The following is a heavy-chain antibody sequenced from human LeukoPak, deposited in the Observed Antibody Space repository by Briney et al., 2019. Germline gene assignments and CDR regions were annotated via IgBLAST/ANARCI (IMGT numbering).Heavy chain of an antibody. D-gene: IGHD3-3*01. Sequence: PSGTLSLTCDVSGGSITTRNWWSWVRQPPGKGLEWVALISYDGSNKYYADSVKARFIISRDNSKNTVYLQMNSLRAEDTALYYCARVKDDLDAFDIWGQGTMVTVSS. V-gene: IGHV3-30*03. CDR2: ISYDGSNK. J-gene: IGHJ3*02. CDR1: GGSITTRNW. CDR3: ARVKDDLDAFDI.